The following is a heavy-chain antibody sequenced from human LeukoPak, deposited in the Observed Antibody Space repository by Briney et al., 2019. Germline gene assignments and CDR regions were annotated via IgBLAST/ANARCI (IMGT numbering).Heavy chain of an antibody. CDR2: IYYSGST. D-gene: IGHD2-2*01. Sequence: SETLSLTCTVSGGSISSSSYYWGWIRQPPGKGLEWIGYIYYSGSTTYNPSLKSRVTMSVDTSKNQFSLKLSSVTAADTAVYYCARDIVVVQNWFDPWGQGTLVTVSS. CDR3: ARDIVVVQNWFDP. J-gene: IGHJ5*02. V-gene: IGHV4-61*05. CDR1: GGSISSSSYY.